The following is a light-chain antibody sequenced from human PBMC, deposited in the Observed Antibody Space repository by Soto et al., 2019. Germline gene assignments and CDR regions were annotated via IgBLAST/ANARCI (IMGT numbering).Light chain of an antibody. CDR1: QSVSSNY. CDR2: GAS. J-gene: IGKJ1*01. Sequence: EIVLTQSPGTLSLSPGERATLSCRASQSVSSNYLAWYQQKPGQAPRLLINGASSRATGIPDRFSGSGSGTDFPLTISRLEPEDFAVYYCQQYGTSPRTFGQGTKVEIK. CDR3: QQYGTSPRT. V-gene: IGKV3-20*01.